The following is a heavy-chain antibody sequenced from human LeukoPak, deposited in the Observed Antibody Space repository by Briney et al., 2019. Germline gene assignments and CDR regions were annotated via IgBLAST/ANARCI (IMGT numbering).Heavy chain of an antibody. Sequence: SVNVFCKASGGTFNIYAISWVRQAPGQGREGMGGIIPMFGTAHYAQKLQGRVTITADESTSTAYMELSSLRSEDTAVYYCARGYCSGGSCYADAFDIWGQGTMVTVSS. CDR1: GGTFNIYA. D-gene: IGHD2-15*01. J-gene: IGHJ3*02. V-gene: IGHV1-69*01. CDR3: ARGYCSGGSCYADAFDI. CDR2: IIPMFGTA.